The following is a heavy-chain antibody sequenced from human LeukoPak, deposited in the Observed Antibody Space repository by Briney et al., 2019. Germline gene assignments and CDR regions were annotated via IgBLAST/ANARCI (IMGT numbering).Heavy chain of an antibody. V-gene: IGHV3-48*01. J-gene: IGHJ4*02. CDR1: GFTFSSYS. Sequence: GGSLRLSCAASGFTFSSYSMNWVRQAPGKGLEWVSHIDSSGSTIYYADSVKGRFTISRDNSKNTLYLQMNSLRGEDTAVYYCAILPGYWGQGTLVTVSS. CDR2: IDSSGSTI. CDR3: AILPGY.